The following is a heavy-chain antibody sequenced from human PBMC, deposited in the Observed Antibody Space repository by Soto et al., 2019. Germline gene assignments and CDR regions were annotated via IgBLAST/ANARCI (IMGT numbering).Heavy chain of an antibody. Sequence: PGGSLRLSCAASGFTFGTYAMTWVRQSPGKGLEWVSSLTDSGADTFYADSVRGRFTISKDTSKNQVVLTMTNMDPVDTATYYCARTDYGDPKIYYFDYWGQGTLVTVSS. D-gene: IGHD4-17*01. CDR1: GFTFGTYA. V-gene: IGHV3-23*01. CDR2: LTDSGADT. J-gene: IGHJ4*02. CDR3: ARTDYGDPKIYYFDY.